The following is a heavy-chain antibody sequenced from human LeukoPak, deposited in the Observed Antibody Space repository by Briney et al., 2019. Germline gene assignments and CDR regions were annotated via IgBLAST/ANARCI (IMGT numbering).Heavy chain of an antibody. V-gene: IGHV4-39*01. D-gene: IGHD6-13*01. CDR1: GGSISSSSYY. Sequence: SETLSLTCTVSGGSISSSSYYWGWIRQPPGKGLEWIGTIYYSGSTYYNPSLKSRVSISVDTSKNQFSLRLTSVTAADTAVYYCARQCNRSWYFDYWGQGTLVTVSS. J-gene: IGHJ4*02. CDR2: IYYSGST. CDR3: ARQCNRSWYFDY.